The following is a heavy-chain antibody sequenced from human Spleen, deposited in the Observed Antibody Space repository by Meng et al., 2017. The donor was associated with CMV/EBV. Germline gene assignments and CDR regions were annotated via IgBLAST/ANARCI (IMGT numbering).Heavy chain of an antibody. CDR2: INPNSGGT. CDR3: ARDLRAWQLLYYFDY. V-gene: IGHV1-2*02. J-gene: IGHJ4*02. CDR1: GYTFTGYY. Sequence: ASVKVSCKASGYTFTGYYMHWVRQAPGQGLEWMGWINPNSGGTNYAQKFQGRVTMTRDTSISTAYMELSRLRSDDTAVYYCARDLRAWQLLYYFDYWGQGTLVTVSS. D-gene: IGHD2-2*02.